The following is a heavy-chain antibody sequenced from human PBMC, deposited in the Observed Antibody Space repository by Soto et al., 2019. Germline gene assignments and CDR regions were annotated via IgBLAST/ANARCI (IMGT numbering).Heavy chain of an antibody. CDR3: ARHYGSYYDSSGYPPDY. D-gene: IGHD3-22*01. Sequence: PSETLSLTCTVSGGSISSSSYYWGWIRQPPGKGLEWIGSIYYSGSTYYNPSLKSRVTISVDTSKNQFSLKLSSVTAADTAVYYCARHYGSYYDSSGYPPDYWGQGTLVTVSS. J-gene: IGHJ4*02. CDR2: IYYSGST. V-gene: IGHV4-39*01. CDR1: GGSISSSSYY.